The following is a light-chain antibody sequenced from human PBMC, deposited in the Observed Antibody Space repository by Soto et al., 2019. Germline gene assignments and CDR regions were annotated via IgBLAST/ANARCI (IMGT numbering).Light chain of an antibody. V-gene: IGKV3-20*01. CDR3: QQYGSSPFQYT. CDR1: QSVSSSY. J-gene: IGKJ2*01. CDR2: GAS. Sequence: EIVLTQSPGTLSLSPGERATLSCRASQSVSSSYLAWYQQKPGQAPRLLIYGASSRATGIPARFSGSGSGTDFTLTISRLESEDFAVYYWQQYGSSPFQYTFGQGTELEIK.